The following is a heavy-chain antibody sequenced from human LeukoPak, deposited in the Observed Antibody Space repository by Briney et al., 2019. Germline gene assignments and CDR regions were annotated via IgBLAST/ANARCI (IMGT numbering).Heavy chain of an antibody. CDR1: GYNFSNYD. D-gene: IGHD5-12*01. CDR3: ARVGSGSAQTDFDY. Sequence: GASVKVSCKASGYNFSNYDINWVRQATGEGLEWMGWMNPNSGDTGYAQKFQGRVTFTRNTSITTAYMEVNSLTSEDTAVYYCARVGSGSAQTDFDYWGQGTLVTVSS. V-gene: IGHV1-8*01. J-gene: IGHJ4*02. CDR2: MNPNSGDT.